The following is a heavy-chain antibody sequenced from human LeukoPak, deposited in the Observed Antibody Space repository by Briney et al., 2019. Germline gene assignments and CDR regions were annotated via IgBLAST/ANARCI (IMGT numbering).Heavy chain of an antibody. CDR1: GGSIGSSSYY. V-gene: IGHV4-39*01. D-gene: IGHD2-15*01. CDR3: ARILCSGKSCYSGY. J-gene: IGHJ4*02. Sequence: SETLSLTCTVSGGSIGSSSYYWGWIRQPPGEGLEWIGSIYYSGNTYYNPSLKSRVTISVDTSKNQFSLKLSSVTAADTAIYYCARILCSGKSCYSGYWGQGTLVTVSS. CDR2: IYYSGNT.